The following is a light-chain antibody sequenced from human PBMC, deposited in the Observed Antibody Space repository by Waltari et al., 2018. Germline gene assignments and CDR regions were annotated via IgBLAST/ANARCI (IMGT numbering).Light chain of an antibody. CDR2: KAN. CDR1: SGHLSPTSY. Sequence: QTVVTQEPSLSVSPGGTVPLNCALSSGHLSPTSYATWYQQTPGQAPRTLVYKANARSSGVPDRFSGSILGNTAALTITGAQADDESDYYCALYMGSGIWVFGGGTRLTVL. J-gene: IGLJ3*02. CDR3: ALYMGSGIWV. V-gene: IGLV8-61*01.